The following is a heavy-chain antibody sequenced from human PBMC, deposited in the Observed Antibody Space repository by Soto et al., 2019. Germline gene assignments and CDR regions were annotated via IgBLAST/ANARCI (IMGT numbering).Heavy chain of an antibody. J-gene: IGHJ6*02. Sequence: ASVKVSCKASGYTFTSYYMHWVRQAPGQGLEWMGIINPSGGSTSYAQKFQGRVTMTRDTSTSTVYMELSSLRSEDTAVYYCARAAAAGTYYYYGMDVWGQGTTVTVS. D-gene: IGHD6-13*01. CDR3: ARAAAAGTYYYYGMDV. V-gene: IGHV1-46*03. CDR1: GYTFTSYY. CDR2: INPSGGST.